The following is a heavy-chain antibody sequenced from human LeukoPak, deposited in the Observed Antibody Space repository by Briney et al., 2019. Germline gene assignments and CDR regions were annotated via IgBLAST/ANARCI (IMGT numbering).Heavy chain of an antibody. V-gene: IGHV3-9*03. CDR3: ARGVGTSYHYHMDV. D-gene: IGHD1-26*01. CDR2: ISWNGYEI. CDR1: GFNFDEYA. Sequence: GRSLRLSCAASGFNFDEYAMHWVRQPPGKGLEWVSGISWNGYEIGYADSVKGRFTISRDNAKNSLYLQMNSLRAEDMALYYCARGVGTSYHYHMDVWGKGTTVIVSS. J-gene: IGHJ6*03.